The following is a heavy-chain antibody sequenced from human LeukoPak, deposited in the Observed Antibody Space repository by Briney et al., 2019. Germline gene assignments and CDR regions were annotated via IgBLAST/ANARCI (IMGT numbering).Heavy chain of an antibody. CDR2: IIPIFGTA. Sequence: SVKVSCKASGYTFTRYGVSWVRQTPGQGLEWMGGIIPIFGTANYAQKFQGRVTITADESTSTAYMELSSLRSEDTAVYYCARDLGDYGDFNWFDPWGQGTLVTVSS. CDR3: ARDLGDYGDFNWFDP. CDR1: GYTFTRYG. D-gene: IGHD4-17*01. V-gene: IGHV1-69*13. J-gene: IGHJ5*02.